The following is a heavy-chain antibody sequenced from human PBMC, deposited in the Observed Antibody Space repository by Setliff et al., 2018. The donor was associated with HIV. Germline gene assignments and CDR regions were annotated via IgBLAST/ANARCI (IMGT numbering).Heavy chain of an antibody. Sequence: SVKVSCKTSGYTFTDYYIHWVRQAPGQGLEWMGWINPNSDGTNYAQKFQDWVTMTGDTSISTAYMELSRLISDDTAVYYCARESRDIVATSPLDYWGQGTLVTVSS. CDR2: INPNSDGT. D-gene: IGHD5-12*01. CDR1: GYTFTDYY. J-gene: IGHJ4*02. CDR3: ARESRDIVATSPLDY. V-gene: IGHV1-2*04.